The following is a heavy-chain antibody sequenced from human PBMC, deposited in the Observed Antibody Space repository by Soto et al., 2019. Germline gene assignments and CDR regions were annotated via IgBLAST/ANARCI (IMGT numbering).Heavy chain of an antibody. D-gene: IGHD6-13*01. J-gene: IGHJ6*02. CDR2: IDPSDSKT. V-gene: IGHV5-10-1*01. CDR3: ARRIAAGRYYYSAFDV. Sequence: GESLKISCKSSGYNFYTYRINWVRQMPGKGLEWMGKIDPSDSKTKYSPYLEGHISFSVDTSINKTYIQWSSLKASDNGVYYCARRIAAGRYYYSAFDVWGQGTGVTVSS. CDR1: GYNFYTYR.